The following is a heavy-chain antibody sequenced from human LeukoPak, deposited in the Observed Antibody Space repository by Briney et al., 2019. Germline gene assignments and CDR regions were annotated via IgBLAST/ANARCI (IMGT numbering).Heavy chain of an antibody. CDR1: GGTFSNYA. CDR2: IIPIFDTA. D-gene: IGHD2-2*01. J-gene: IGHJ6*03. Sequence: GASVKVSCKASGGTFSNYAISWVRQAPGQGLEWMGGIIPIFDTADYAQKFQGRVTITADKSTSTAYMELSSLRSEDTAVYYCASWRYCSSTSCYGQYYYYYYMDVWGKGTTVTVSS. V-gene: IGHV1-69*06. CDR3: ASWRYCSSTSCYGQYYYYYYMDV.